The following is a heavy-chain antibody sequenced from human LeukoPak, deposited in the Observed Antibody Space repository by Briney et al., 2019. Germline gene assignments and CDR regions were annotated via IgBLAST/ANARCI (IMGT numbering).Heavy chain of an antibody. CDR2: IWYDGSNK. V-gene: IGHV3-33*01. Sequence: GRSLRLSCAASGFTFSSYGMHWVRQAPGKGLEWVAVIWYDGSNKYYADSVKGRFTISRDNSKNTLYLQMNSLRAEDTAVYYCARSPVPAAPLGYWGQGTLVTVSS. CDR1: GFTFSSYG. D-gene: IGHD2-2*01. J-gene: IGHJ4*02. CDR3: ARSPVPAAPLGY.